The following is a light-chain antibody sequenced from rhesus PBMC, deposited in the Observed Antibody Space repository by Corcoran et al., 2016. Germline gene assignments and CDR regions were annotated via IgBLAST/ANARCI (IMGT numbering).Light chain of an antibody. CDR2: VTSGGIVV. J-gene: IGLJ6*01. CDR3: GADHITGRNFVYV. V-gene: IGLV9-84*01. CDR1: NDYSNYA. Sequence: QPVLTQPSSASASLGASVTLTCTLSNDYSNYAVDWHQQRPGKGPHFVMRVTSGGIVVSRGGAIPDRFSGSGSGLNRYLTIKNLQEDDESDYHCGADHITGRNFVYVFGGGTKLTVL.